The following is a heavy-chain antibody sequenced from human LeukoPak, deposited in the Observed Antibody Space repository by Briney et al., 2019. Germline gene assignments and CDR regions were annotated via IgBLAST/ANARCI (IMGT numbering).Heavy chain of an antibody. J-gene: IGHJ4*02. CDR3: ARRGYCSGGSCPKVYYFDY. D-gene: IGHD2-15*01. V-gene: IGHV3-30*03. CDR2: ISYDGSNK. Sequence: GRSLRLSCAASGFTFSSYGMHWVRQAPGKGLEWVAVISYDGSNKYYADSVKGRFTISRDNSKNTLYLQMNSLRAEDTAVYYCARRGYCSGGSCPKVYYFDYWGQGTLVTASS. CDR1: GFTFSSYG.